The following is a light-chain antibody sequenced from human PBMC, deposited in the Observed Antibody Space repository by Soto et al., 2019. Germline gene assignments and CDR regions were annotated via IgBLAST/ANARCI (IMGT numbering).Light chain of an antibody. CDR3: QQYNSYPWT. CDR1: QSIINW. V-gene: IGKV1-5*03. Sequence: IQLTQSPSTLSASVGERVTLTCRASQSIINWLGWYQQKPGKAPKLLIYKASSLESGVPSRFSGSGSGTDFTLTINRLQPDDFATYYCQQYNSYPWTFGQGTKVDIK. J-gene: IGKJ1*01. CDR2: KAS.